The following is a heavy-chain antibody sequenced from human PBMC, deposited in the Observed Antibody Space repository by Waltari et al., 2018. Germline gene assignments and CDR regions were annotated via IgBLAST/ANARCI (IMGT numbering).Heavy chain of an antibody. D-gene: IGHD3-10*01. CDR2: IYAGGNT. Sequence: EVQLLESGGGLVQPGGSLRLSCAASGFIFTNYAMGWVRQPPGKGLEWVSLIYAGGNTYYAESVRGRFTISRDSSKNTVYLQMNSLRTEDTAVYYCAKAYGSGSYSDVNDYWGQGTLVTVSS. CDR3: AKAYGSGSYSDVNDY. V-gene: IGHV3-23*03. J-gene: IGHJ4*02. CDR1: GFIFTNYA.